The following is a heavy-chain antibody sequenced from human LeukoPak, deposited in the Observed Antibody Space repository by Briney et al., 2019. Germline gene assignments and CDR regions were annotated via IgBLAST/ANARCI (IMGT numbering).Heavy chain of an antibody. Sequence: SETLSLTCTVSGGSLSSTNYYWGWIRQPPGKGLEWIASIHYTGTTYYSPSLKSRGIISADTSKNQFSLKLRSVTAADTAVYYCARDSFTRRLNYYGSGTDYYYYGMDVWGQGTTVTVSS. CDR1: GGSLSSTNYY. V-gene: IGHV4-39*07. CDR3: ARDSFTRRLNYYGSGTDYYYYGMDV. D-gene: IGHD3-10*01. J-gene: IGHJ6*02. CDR2: IHYTGTT.